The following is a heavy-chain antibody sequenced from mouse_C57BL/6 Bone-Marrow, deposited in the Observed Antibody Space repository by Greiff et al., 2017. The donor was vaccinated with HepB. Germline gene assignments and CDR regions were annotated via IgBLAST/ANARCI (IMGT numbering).Heavy chain of an antibody. CDR2: IHPNSGST. D-gene: IGHD1-1*01. J-gene: IGHJ1*03. Sequence: VQLQQPGAELVKPGASVKLSCKASGYTFTSYWMHWVKQRPGQGLEWIGMIHPNSGSTNYNEKFKSKATLTVDKSSSTAYMQHSSLTSEDSAVYYCRITTVVATDFDVWGTGTTVTVSS. CDR1: GYTFTSYW. CDR3: RITTVVATDFDV. V-gene: IGHV1-64*01.